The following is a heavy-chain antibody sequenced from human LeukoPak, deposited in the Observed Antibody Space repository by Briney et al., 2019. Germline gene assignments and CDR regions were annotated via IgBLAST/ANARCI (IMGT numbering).Heavy chain of an antibody. CDR1: GYTFTGYY. CDR3: ARELSSGYYFDY. D-gene: IGHD1-26*01. V-gene: IGHV1-2*02. CDR2: INPNSGGT. Sequence: VASVKVSCKASGYTFTGYYMHWVRPAPGQGLEWMGWINPNSGGTNYAQKFQGRVTMTRDTSISTAYMELSRLRSDDTAVYYCARELSSGYYFDYWGQGTLVTVSS. J-gene: IGHJ4*02.